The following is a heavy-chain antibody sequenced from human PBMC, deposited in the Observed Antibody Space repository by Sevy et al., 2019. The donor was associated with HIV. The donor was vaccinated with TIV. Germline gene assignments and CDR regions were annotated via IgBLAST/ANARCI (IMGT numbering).Heavy chain of an antibody. J-gene: IGHJ4*02. V-gene: IGHV3-53*01. CDR3: AREADYYGSGSSYYFDY. CDR2: VYSGGSR. CDR1: GFTVSSNY. D-gene: IGHD3-10*01. Sequence: GGCLRLSCAASGFTVSSNYMSWVRQAPGKGLEWVSVVYSGGSRYYADSVRGRFSISRDNSENTLYLQMNSLRAEDTAMYYCAREADYYGSGSSYYFDYWGQGTLVTVSS.